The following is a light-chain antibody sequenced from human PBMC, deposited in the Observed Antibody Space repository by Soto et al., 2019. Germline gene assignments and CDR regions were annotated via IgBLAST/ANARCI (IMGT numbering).Light chain of an antibody. CDR1: SSNLGAGYD. Sequence: QLVLTQPPSVSGAPGQRVTISCTGNSSNLGAGYDVHWYQQLPGTAPKLVIYGNRNRPSGVPERFSGSKSGTSASLAITGLQAEDEATYYCAAWDDTLNGQVFGGGTQLTVL. CDR3: AAWDDTLNGQV. J-gene: IGLJ3*02. CDR2: GNR. V-gene: IGLV1-40*01.